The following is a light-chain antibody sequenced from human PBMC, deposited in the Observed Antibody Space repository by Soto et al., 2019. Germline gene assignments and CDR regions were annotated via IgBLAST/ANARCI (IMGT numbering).Light chain of an antibody. Sequence: QSALTQPASVSGSPGQSITISCTGTSGDVGGYNYVSWYQLDPGKAPKLIIYEVNNRPSGVSNRFSGSKSGNTASLTISGPQAEDEADYYCTSYTSSGPWVFGGGTKLTVL. V-gene: IGLV2-14*01. J-gene: IGLJ3*02. CDR2: EVN. CDR3: TSYTSSGPWV. CDR1: SGDVGGYNY.